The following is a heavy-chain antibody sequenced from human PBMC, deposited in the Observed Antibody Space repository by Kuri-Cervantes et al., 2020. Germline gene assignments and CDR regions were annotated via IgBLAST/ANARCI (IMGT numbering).Heavy chain of an antibody. D-gene: IGHD2/OR15-2a*01. Sequence: LSLTCAASGSTFRRYWMHWVRQAPGKGLVWVSHINSDGSSTRYADSVKGRFTISRDNAENTLYLQMNSLSAEDTAVYYCASFAPGALIGLEYWGQGTLVTVSS. J-gene: IGHJ4*02. CDR1: GSTFRRYW. V-gene: IGHV3-74*01. CDR3: ASFAPGALIGLEY. CDR2: INSDGSST.